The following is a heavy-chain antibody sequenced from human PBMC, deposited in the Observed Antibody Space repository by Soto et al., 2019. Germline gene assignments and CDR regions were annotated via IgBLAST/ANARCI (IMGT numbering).Heavy chain of an antibody. D-gene: IGHD7-27*01. CDR2: IDYSGNT. V-gene: IGHV4-31*03. J-gene: IGHJ6*02. Sequence: QVQLQESGPGLVKPSQTLSLTCTVSGGSINSADYYWSWIRQHPGKGLEWIGYIDYSGNTYYNPSLKRRVTISVDTSKNQFSLKLSSVTAADTAVYYCARELGVYGMDVWGQGTAVTVSS. CDR1: GGSINSADYY. CDR3: ARELGVYGMDV.